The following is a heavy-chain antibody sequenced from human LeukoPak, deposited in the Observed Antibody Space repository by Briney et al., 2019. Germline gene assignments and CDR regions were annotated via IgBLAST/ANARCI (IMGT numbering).Heavy chain of an antibody. CDR2: IKQDGSEK. CDR3: ARDYPWGYYYMDV. J-gene: IGHJ6*03. V-gene: IGHV3-7*01. D-gene: IGHD3-16*01. Sequence: PGGSLRLSCAASGFTFSSYWMSWVRQAPGKGLEWVANIKQDGSEKYYVDSVKGRFTISRDNAKNSLYLQMNSLRAEDTAVYYCARDYPWGYYYMDVWGKGTTVTVSS. CDR1: GFTFSSYW.